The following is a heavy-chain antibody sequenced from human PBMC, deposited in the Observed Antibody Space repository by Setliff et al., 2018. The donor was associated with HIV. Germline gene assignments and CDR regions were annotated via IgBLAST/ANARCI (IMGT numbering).Heavy chain of an antibody. Sequence: GGSLRLSCAASGFTFSSHWMSWVRQAPGKGLEWVSYISRSSNYINYADSVKGRFTISRDNAKNSLYLQMSSLRAEDTAVYYCARDPSAGANLYYYVDVWGKGTTVTVSS. D-gene: IGHD1-26*01. V-gene: IGHV3-21*05. CDR2: ISRSSNYI. CDR3: ARDPSAGANLYYYVDV. CDR1: GFTFSSHW. J-gene: IGHJ6*03.